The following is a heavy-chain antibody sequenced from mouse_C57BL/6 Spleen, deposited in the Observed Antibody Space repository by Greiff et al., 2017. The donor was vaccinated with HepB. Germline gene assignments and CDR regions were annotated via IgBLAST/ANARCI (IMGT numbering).Heavy chain of an antibody. CDR2: IHPNSGST. CDR3: ARIYSNYQFAY. V-gene: IGHV1-64*01. CDR1: GYTFTSYW. D-gene: IGHD2-5*01. Sequence: VQLQQSGAELVKPGASVKLSCKASGYTFTSYWMHWVKQRPGQGLEWIGMIHPNSGSTNYNEKFKSKATLTVDKSSSTAYMQLSSLTSEDSAVYYCARIYSNYQFAYWGQGTLVTVSA. J-gene: IGHJ3*01.